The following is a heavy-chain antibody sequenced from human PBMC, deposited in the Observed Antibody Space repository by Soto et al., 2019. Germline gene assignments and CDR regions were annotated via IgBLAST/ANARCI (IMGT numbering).Heavy chain of an antibody. J-gene: IGHJ4*02. Sequence: SETLSLTCAVYGGSFSGYYWSWIRQPPGKGLEWIGEINHSGSTNYNPSLKSRVTISVDTSKNQFSLKLSSVTAADTAVYYCARLGNTMVRGVRPTRTRNPTQITDYWGQGTLVTVSS. D-gene: IGHD3-10*01. CDR1: GGSFSGYY. V-gene: IGHV4-34*01. CDR3: ARLGNTMVRGVRPTRTRNPTQITDY. CDR2: INHSGST.